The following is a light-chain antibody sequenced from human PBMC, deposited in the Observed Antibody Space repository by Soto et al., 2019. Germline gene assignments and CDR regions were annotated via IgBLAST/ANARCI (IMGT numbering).Light chain of an antibody. Sequence: DIQMTQSPSTLSASVGDRVTITCRARQSISSWLAWYQQKPGKAPKLLIYDASSLESGVPSRFSGSGSGTEFTLTISSLQPDDFATYYCQQYNSDWTFGQGTKVEI. CDR2: DAS. J-gene: IGKJ1*01. V-gene: IGKV1-5*01. CDR1: QSISSW. CDR3: QQYNSDWT.